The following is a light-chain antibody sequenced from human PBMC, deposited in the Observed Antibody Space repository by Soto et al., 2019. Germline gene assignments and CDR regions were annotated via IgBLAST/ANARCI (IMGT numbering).Light chain of an antibody. CDR2: RNN. CDR1: NSNVGSNT. V-gene: IGLV1-47*01. J-gene: IGLJ1*01. Sequence: QSVLTQPPSVSGTPGQRITISCSGSNSNVGSNTVNWYQQLPGAAPKLLIYRNNQRPSGVPDRFSGSKSGTSASLAISGLRSEDEADYYCAAWDDSLSGYVFGTGTKVTVL. CDR3: AAWDDSLSGYV.